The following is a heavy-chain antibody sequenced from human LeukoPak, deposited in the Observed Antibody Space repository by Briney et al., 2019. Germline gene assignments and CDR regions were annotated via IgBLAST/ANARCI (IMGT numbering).Heavy chain of an antibody. Sequence: SETLSLTCTVSGGSISSYYWSWIRQPAGKGLEWIGRIYTSGSTNYNPSLKSRVTMSVDTSKNQFSLKLSSVTAADTAVYYCARVNAGAPDDYYYYYMDVWGKGTTVTVSS. CDR3: ARVNAGAPDDYYYYYMDV. J-gene: IGHJ6*03. V-gene: IGHV4-4*07. D-gene: IGHD1-26*01. CDR1: GGSISSYY. CDR2: IYTSGST.